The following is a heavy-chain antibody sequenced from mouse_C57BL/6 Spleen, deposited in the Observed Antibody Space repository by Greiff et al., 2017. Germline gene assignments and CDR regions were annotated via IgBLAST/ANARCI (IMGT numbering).Heavy chain of an antibody. Sequence: VQRVESGAELVKPGASVKISCKASGYAFSSYWMNWVKQRPGKGLEWIGQIYPGDGDTNYNGKFKGKATLTADKASSTAYMQLSILTSEDSAVYFCARRRDSGSSHWYFDVWGTGTTVTVSS. J-gene: IGHJ1*03. CDR2: IYPGDGDT. D-gene: IGHD1-1*01. CDR3: ARRRDSGSSHWYFDV. V-gene: IGHV1-80*01. CDR1: GYAFSSYW.